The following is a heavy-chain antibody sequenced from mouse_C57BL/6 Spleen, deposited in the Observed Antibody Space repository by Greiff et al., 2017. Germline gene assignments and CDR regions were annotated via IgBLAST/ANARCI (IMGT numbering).Heavy chain of an antibody. CDR3: ARGFTTVVATASSFDY. D-gene: IGHD1-1*01. CDR2: INPNNGGT. J-gene: IGHJ2*01. Sequence: VQLQQSGPELVKPGASVKISCKASGYTFTDYYMNWVKQSHGKSLEWIGDINPNNGGTSYNQKFKGKATLTVDKSSITAYMELRSLTSEDSAVYYCARGFTTVVATASSFDYWGQGTTLTVSS. V-gene: IGHV1-26*01. CDR1: GYTFTDYY.